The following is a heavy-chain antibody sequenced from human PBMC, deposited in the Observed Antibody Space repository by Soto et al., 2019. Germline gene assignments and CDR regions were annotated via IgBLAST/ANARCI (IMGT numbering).Heavy chain of an antibody. CDR1: GYSFTKYW. V-gene: IGHV5-51*01. CDR3: ARRANYGGNSIDY. CDR2: IYPGDSDT. Sequence: GESLKISCQGSGYSFTKYWIGWVRQMPGKGLEWMGIIYPGDSDTRYSPSFQGQVTISADKSITTAYLQWSTLKASDTAMYYCARRANYGGNSIDYWGQGTLVTVSS. J-gene: IGHJ4*02. D-gene: IGHD4-17*01.